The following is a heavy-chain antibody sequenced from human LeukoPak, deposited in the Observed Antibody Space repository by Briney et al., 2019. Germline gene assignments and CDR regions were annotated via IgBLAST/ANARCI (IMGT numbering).Heavy chain of an antibody. Sequence: PGGSLRLSCAASGFTFSSYEVNWVRQAPGKGLEWVSYISSSGSTIYYADSVKGRFTISRDNAKNSLYLQMDSLRAEDTAVYYCARAYGPGTGYSDYWGQGTLVTVSS. V-gene: IGHV3-48*03. CDR2: ISSSGSTI. D-gene: IGHD3-9*01. J-gene: IGHJ4*02. CDR1: GFTFSSYE. CDR3: ARAYGPGTGYSDY.